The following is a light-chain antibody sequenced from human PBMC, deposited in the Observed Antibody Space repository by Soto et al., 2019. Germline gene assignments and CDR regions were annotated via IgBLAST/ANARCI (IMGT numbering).Light chain of an antibody. V-gene: IGKV3-20*01. CDR1: QSVRSNY. CDR3: QQYASSPLT. J-gene: IGKJ4*01. Sequence: EIVLTQSPGTLSLSSGERATLSCRASQSVRSNYLAWYQQKPGQAPRLLIYGASRRATGIPDRFGGSGSGTDFTVTIRRREPEDFVVYYCQQYASSPLTFGGGTKVEIK. CDR2: GAS.